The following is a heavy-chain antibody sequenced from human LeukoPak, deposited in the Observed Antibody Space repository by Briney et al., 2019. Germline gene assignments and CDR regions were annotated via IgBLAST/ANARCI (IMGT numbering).Heavy chain of an antibody. D-gene: IGHD1-1*01. J-gene: IGHJ5*02. V-gene: IGHV4-39*01. CDR1: GGSISSNSYY. CDR3: ARPVPSRLGWFDP. Sequence: SETLSLTCAVSGGSISSNSYYWGWIRQPPGKGLERIGSIYYSGSTYYNPSLKSRVSISVHTSKNQFSLKLRSVTAADTAVYYCARPVPSRLGWFDPWGQGTLVTVSS. CDR2: IYYSGST.